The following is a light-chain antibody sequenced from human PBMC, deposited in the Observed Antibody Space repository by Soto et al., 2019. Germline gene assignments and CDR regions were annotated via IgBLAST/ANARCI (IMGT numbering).Light chain of an antibody. CDR2: GAS. CDR3: EQYSDSPLT. Sequence: EIVLTQSPGTLSLSPGERATLSCRASQTVRTNYLAWFQHKPGQAPRLLIYGASSRATGIPDRVSGSGSGTDFTRTINRLEREDFAVYFCEQYSDSPLTFGGGTKVEIK. V-gene: IGKV3-20*01. CDR1: QTVRTNY. J-gene: IGKJ4*01.